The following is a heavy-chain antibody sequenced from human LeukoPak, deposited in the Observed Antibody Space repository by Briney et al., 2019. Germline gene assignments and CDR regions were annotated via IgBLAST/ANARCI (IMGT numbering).Heavy chain of an antibody. D-gene: IGHD6-13*01. V-gene: IGHV1-18*01. CDR2: ISAYNGNT. Sequence: GASVKVSCKASGYTFTSYGISWVRQAPGQGLEWMGWISAYNGNTNYAQKLQGGVTMTTDTSTSTAYMELRSLRSDDTAVYYCARGGAAAGTSRFSWFDPWGQGTLVTVSS. CDR3: ARGGAAAGTSRFSWFDP. J-gene: IGHJ5*02. CDR1: GYTFTSYG.